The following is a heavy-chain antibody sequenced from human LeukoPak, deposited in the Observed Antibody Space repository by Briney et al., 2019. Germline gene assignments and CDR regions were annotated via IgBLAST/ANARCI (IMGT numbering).Heavy chain of an antibody. CDR2: ISYDGSNK. D-gene: IGHD3-22*01. J-gene: IGHJ4*02. Sequence: GGSLRLSCAASGFTFSSYGMHWVRQAPGKGLEWVAVISYDGSNKYYADSVKGRFTISRDNSKNTLYLQMNSLRAEDTAVYYCARVFSGYYLGVFDYWGQGTLVTVSS. V-gene: IGHV3-30*03. CDR1: GFTFSSYG. CDR3: ARVFSGYYLGVFDY.